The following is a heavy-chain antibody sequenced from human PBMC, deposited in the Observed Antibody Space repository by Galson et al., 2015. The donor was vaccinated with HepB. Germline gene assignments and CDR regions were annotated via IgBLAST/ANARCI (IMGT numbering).Heavy chain of an antibody. V-gene: IGHV4-31*03. CDR2: IYYSGSI. CDR1: GGSISSGGYY. D-gene: IGHD3-10*01. CDR3: ARQVPSYWDDPDAFGI. Sequence: LSLTCTVSGGSISSGGYYWSWIRQHPGKGLEWIGYIYYSGSIYYNPSLKSRVSISVDTSKNQFSLKLSSVTAADTAVYYCARQVPSYWDDPDAFGIWGQGTMVTVSS. J-gene: IGHJ3*02.